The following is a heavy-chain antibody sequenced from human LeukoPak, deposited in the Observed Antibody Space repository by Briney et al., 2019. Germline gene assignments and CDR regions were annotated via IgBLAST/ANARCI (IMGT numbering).Heavy chain of an antibody. CDR2: IYHSGST. CDR3: ARSDPFCSGGSCYWNY. V-gene: IGHV4-38-2*02. D-gene: IGHD2-15*01. J-gene: IGHJ4*02. Sequence: SETLSLTCTVSGYSISSGYYWGWIRQPPGKGLEWIGSIYHSGSTYYNPSLKSRVTISVDTSKNQFSLKLSSVTAADTAVYYCARSDPFCSGGSCYWNYWGQGTLVTVSS. CDR1: GYSISSGYY.